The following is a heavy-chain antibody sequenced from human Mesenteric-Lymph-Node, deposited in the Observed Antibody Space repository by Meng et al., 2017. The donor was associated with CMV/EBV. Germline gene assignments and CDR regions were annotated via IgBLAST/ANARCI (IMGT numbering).Heavy chain of an antibody. CDR3: AKTGCSDISCYYFDS. CDR2: ISGSGGST. CDR1: GFTCSSYA. Sequence: GGPLRPSCAAPGFTCSSYALTWVRQAPGKGLEWVSAISGSGGSTYYADSVKGRFTISRDNSKNTLYLQMNGLRAEDTAVYYCAKTGCSDISCYYFDSWGQGTLVTVSS. V-gene: IGHV3-23*01. D-gene: IGHD2-2*01. J-gene: IGHJ4*02.